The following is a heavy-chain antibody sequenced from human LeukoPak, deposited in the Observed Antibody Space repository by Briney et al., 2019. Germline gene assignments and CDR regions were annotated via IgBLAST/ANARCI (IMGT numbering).Heavy chain of an antibody. D-gene: IGHD1-26*01. Sequence: SETLSLTCAVYGGSFSGYYWSWIRQPPGKGLEWIGEINHSGSTNYNPSLKSRVTISVDTSKNQFSLKLSSVTAADTAVYYCARARIVGATRPWYVDLWGRGTLVTVSS. V-gene: IGHV4-34*01. CDR1: GGSFSGYY. J-gene: IGHJ2*01. CDR2: INHSGST. CDR3: ARARIVGATRPWYVDL.